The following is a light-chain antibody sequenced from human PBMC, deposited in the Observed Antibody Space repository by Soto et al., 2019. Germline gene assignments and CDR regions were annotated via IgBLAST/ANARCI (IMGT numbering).Light chain of an antibody. CDR2: VNSDGSH. V-gene: IGLV4-69*01. J-gene: IGLJ2*01. CDR3: QTWDTGIVL. Sequence: QTVVTQSPSASASLGASVKLTCTLSSGHRNYAIAWHQQLPEKGPRYLMKVNSDGSHSKGDGIPDHFSGSSSGAERYLTISSLQSEDEADYYCQTWDTGIVLFGGGTQLTVL. CDR1: SGHRNYA.